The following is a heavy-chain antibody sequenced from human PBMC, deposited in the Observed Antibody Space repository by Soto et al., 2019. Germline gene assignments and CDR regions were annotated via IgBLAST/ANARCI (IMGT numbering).Heavy chain of an antibody. V-gene: IGHV1-69*13. D-gene: IGHD3-22*01. CDR2: ITPLFGTA. Sequence: GASVKVSCKASGGAFSRNTVSWVRQAPGQGLEWMGGITPLFGTASYAQKFQGRVTITADESTNTAYMELSRLRSEDTAVYYCARQFGYDTSGYYYAYWGQGTLVTVSS. CDR3: ARQFGYDTSGYYYAY. J-gene: IGHJ4*02. CDR1: GGAFSRNT.